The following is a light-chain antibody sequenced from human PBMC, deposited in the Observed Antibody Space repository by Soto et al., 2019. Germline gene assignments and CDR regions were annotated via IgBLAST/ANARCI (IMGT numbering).Light chain of an antibody. Sequence: QSALTQPASVSGSPGQSITISCTGTSSDVGSYNYVSWYQQHPGKAPKLIIYDVRNRPSGVSNRFSGSKSGNTASLTISGLQAEDEADYFCSSYTSSSSLEGIFGGGTQLTVL. CDR1: SSDVGSYNY. CDR2: DVR. V-gene: IGLV2-14*03. CDR3: SSYTSSSSLEGI. J-gene: IGLJ2*01.